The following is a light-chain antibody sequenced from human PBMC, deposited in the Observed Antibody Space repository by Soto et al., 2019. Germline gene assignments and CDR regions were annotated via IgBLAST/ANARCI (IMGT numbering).Light chain of an antibody. CDR2: GAS. CDR3: QDCDYLPR. V-gene: IGKV1-33*01. Sequence: DIQMPQSPSSLSASVGDRVTITCQASHDISNYLNWYQHKPGKDPKLLIYGASNLETRVPSRFSGSASGTDLTFPIGNLPPEYIATYYRQDCDYLPRFGRGTTVDPK. J-gene: IGKJ3*01. CDR1: HDISNY.